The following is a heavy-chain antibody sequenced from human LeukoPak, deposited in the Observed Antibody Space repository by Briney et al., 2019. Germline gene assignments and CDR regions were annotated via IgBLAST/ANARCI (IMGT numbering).Heavy chain of an antibody. D-gene: IGHD6-13*01. CDR3: ARVKGKAAAGTWYFDL. CDR2: INHSGST. J-gene: IGHJ2*01. CDR1: GGSFSGYY. V-gene: IGHV4-34*01. Sequence: SETLSLTCAVYGGSFSGYYWSWIRQPPGKGLEWIGEINHSGSTNYNPSLKSRVTISVDTSKNHFSVKLSSVTAADTAVYYCARVKGKAAAGTWYFDLWGRGTLVTVSS.